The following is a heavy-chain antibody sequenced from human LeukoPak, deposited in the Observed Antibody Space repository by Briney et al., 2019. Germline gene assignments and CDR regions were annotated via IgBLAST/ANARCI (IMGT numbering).Heavy chain of an antibody. Sequence: SETLSLTCAVYGGPLSGYYWSWIRQPPGKGLEWIGEINHSGSTNYNPSLKSRVTISVDTSKNQFSLKLSSVTAADTAVYYCARGMGYYCSSTSCYKINWFDPWGQGTLVTVSS. CDR3: ARGMGYYCSSTSCYKINWFDP. V-gene: IGHV4-34*01. CDR2: INHSGST. D-gene: IGHD2-2*01. J-gene: IGHJ5*02. CDR1: GGPLSGYY.